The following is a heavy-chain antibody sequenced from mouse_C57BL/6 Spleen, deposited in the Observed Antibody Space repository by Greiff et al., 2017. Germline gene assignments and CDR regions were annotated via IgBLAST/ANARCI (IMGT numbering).Heavy chain of an antibody. CDR2: IDPETGGT. Sequence: QVQLQQSGAELVRPGASVTLSCKASGYTFTDYEMHWVKQTPVHGLDWIGAIDPETGGTAYNQKFKGKAILTADKSSSTAYMELRSLTSEDSAVYYCTRLLVYAMDYWGQGTSVTVSS. J-gene: IGHJ4*01. CDR1: GYTFTDYE. CDR3: TRLLVYAMDY. D-gene: IGHD1-1*01. V-gene: IGHV1-15*01.